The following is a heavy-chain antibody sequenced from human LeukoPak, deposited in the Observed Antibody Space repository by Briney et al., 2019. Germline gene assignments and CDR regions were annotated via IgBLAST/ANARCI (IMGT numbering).Heavy chain of an antibody. CDR3: ARGVAVAGTDY. V-gene: IGHV3-20*04. CDR1: GFTFSSYG. Sequence: GGSLRLSCAASGFTFSSYGMSWVRQAPGKGLEWVSGINWNGGSTGYADSVKGRFTISRDNAKNSLYLQMNSPRAEDTALYYCARGVAVAGTDYWGQGTLVTVSS. J-gene: IGHJ4*02. CDR2: INWNGGST. D-gene: IGHD6-19*01.